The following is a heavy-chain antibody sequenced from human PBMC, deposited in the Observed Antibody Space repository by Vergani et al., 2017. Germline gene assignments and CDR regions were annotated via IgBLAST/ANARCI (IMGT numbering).Heavy chain of an antibody. CDR3: ARGRPYGGWFDP. CDR2: SNPNSGGT. D-gene: IGHD4-17*01. J-gene: IGHJ5*02. V-gene: IGHV1-2*02. Sequence: QVHLVQSGSEVKKPGASVKVSCKASGYTITDYYIHWVRHAPGQRLEWMGWSNPNSGGTEYAQKFQSRVTMTWDTSTTTAYVPLSSLSSDDTAVYYCARGRPYGGWFDPWGQGTLVTVSS. CDR1: GYTITDYY.